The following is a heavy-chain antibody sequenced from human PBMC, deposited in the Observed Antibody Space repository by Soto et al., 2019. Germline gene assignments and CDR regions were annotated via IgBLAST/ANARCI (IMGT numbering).Heavy chain of an antibody. V-gene: IGHV3-23*01. Sequence: EVQLLESGGGLVQPGGSLRLSCAASGFTFSSYAMRWVRQAPGKGLEWVSAISGSGGSTYYADSVKGRFTISRDNSKNTLYLQMNSLRAEDTAVYYCAKTGEEWVVVLQTDYWGQGTLVTVSS. CDR1: GFTFSSYA. CDR2: ISGSGGST. D-gene: IGHD2-15*01. J-gene: IGHJ4*02. CDR3: AKTGEEWVVVLQTDY.